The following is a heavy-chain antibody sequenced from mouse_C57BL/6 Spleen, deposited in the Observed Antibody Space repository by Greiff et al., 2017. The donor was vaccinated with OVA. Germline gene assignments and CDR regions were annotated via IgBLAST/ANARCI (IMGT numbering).Heavy chain of an antibody. J-gene: IGHJ2*01. CDR1: GYTFTDYE. CDR2: IDPETGGT. CDR3: TRPEYYFDY. V-gene: IGHV1-15*01. Sequence: QVQLKQSGAELVRPGASVTLSCKASGYTFTDYEMHWVKQTPVHGLEWIGAIDPETGGTAYNQKFKGKAILTADKSSSTAYMALRSLTSEDSAVYYCTRPEYYFDYWGQGTTLTVSS.